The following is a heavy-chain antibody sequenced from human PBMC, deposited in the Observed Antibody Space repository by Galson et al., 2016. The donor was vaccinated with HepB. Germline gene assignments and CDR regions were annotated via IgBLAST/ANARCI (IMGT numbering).Heavy chain of an antibody. V-gene: IGHV3-64D*09. J-gene: IGHJ3*02. CDR2: ISSNGGST. CDR3: VKDLTGVDAFDI. Sequence: SLRLSCAASGFTFSSYAMHWVRQAPGKGLEYISAISSNGGSTYYADSVKGRFTISRDNSKNTLYLQMSSLRAEDTAVYYCVKDLTGVDAFDIWGQGTMVTVSS. D-gene: IGHD7-27*01. CDR1: GFTFSSYA.